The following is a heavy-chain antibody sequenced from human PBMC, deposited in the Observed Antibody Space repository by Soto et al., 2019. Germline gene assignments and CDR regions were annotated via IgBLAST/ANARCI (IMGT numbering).Heavy chain of an antibody. D-gene: IGHD2-21*02. J-gene: IGHJ5*02. Sequence: PGGSLRLSCAASGFTLSGSRIHWVCQASGEGLEWVGRIRSKADSYATAYAASVRGRFTISRDDSKNTAYLQMNSLKTEGTAVYYCTSQYCGGDCSRVDPWGQGTLVTVSS. CDR1: GFTLSGSR. V-gene: IGHV3-73*01. CDR3: TSQYCGGDCSRVDP. CDR2: IRSKADSYAT.